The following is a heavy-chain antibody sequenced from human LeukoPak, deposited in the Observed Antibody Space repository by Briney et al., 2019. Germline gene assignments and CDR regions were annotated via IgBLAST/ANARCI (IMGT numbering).Heavy chain of an antibody. CDR2: IYTSGST. CDR3: ARSDIVVVPAAIPPHYYYYGMDV. CDR1: GGSISSGSYY. Sequence: SETLSLTCTVSGGSISSGSYYWSWIRQSAGKGLEWIGRIYTSGSTNYNPSLKSRVTISVDTSKNQFSLKLSSVTAADTAVYYCARSDIVVVPAAIPPHYYYYGMDVWGQGTTVTVSS. V-gene: IGHV4-61*02. D-gene: IGHD2-2*01. J-gene: IGHJ6*02.